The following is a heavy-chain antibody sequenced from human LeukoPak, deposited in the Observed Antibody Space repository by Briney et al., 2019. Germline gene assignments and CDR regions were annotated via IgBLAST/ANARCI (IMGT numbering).Heavy chain of an antibody. J-gene: IGHJ4*02. CDR2: INPNSGGT. CDR1: GYTFTGYY. D-gene: IGHD5-12*01. Sequence: ASVKVSCKASGYTFTGYYMHWVRQAPGQGLEWMGWINPNSGGTNYAQKFQGGVTMTRDTSISTAYMELSRPRSDDTAVYYCAREYPMYGGYVHFDYWGQGTLVTVSS. CDR3: AREYPMYGGYVHFDY. V-gene: IGHV1-2*02.